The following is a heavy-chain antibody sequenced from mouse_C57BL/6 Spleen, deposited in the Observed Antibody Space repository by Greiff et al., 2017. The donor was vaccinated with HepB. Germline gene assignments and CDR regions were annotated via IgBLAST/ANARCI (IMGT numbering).Heavy chain of an antibody. V-gene: IGHV5-9-1*02. D-gene: IGHD2-3*01. J-gene: IGHJ4*01. CDR2: ISSGGDYI. CDR3: TRGGDDGYPYYDAMDY. CDR1: GFTFSSYA. Sequence: EVQVVESGEGLVKPGGSLKLSCAASGFTFSSYAMSWVRQTPEKRLEWVAYISSGGDYIYYADTVKGRFTISRDNARNTLYLQMSSLKSEDTAMYYCTRGGDDGYPYYDAMDYWGQGTSVTVSS.